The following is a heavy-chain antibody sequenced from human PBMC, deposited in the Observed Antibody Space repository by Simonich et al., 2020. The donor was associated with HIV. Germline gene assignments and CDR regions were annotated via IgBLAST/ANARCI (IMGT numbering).Heavy chain of an antibody. CDR3: ARDAAYYDFWSGSNYYYYYMDV. V-gene: IGHV3-30*07. Sequence: QVQLVESGGGVVQPGRSLRLSCAASGFTFSSYAMHWVRQAPGWCVQWVAVISYEGRNKYDADAVKGRFTISIDNSKNTLYLQMNSLRAEDTAVYYCARDAAYYDFWSGSNYYYYYMDVWGKGTTVTVSS. J-gene: IGHJ6*03. D-gene: IGHD3-3*01. CDR2: ISYEGRNK. CDR1: GFTFSSYA.